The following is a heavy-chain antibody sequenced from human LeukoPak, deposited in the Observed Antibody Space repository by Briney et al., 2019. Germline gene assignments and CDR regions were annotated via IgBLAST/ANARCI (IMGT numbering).Heavy chain of an antibody. D-gene: IGHD3-9*01. V-gene: IGHV3-21*01. Sequence: GGSLRLSCAASGFTFSSYSMNWVRQAPGEGLEWVSSISSSSSYIYYADSVKGRFTISRDNAKNSLYLQMNSLRAEDTAVYYCARGGDYDILTGYLPFDYWGQGTLVTVSS. CDR3: ARGGDYDILTGYLPFDY. CDR1: GFTFSSYS. CDR2: ISSSSSYI. J-gene: IGHJ4*02.